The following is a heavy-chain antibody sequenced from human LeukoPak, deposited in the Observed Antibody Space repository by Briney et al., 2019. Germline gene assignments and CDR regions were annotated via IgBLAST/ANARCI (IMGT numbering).Heavy chain of an antibody. D-gene: IGHD3-10*01. V-gene: IGHV3-23*01. CDR3: AKYGSGTYYNGLY. CDR2: ISVSGDNT. CDR1: GFTLSNYA. Sequence: GGSLRLSCAASGFTLSNYAMTWVRQAPGKGLQWVSKISVSGDNTYYADSVKGRFTISRDTSKSTLYLQMNSLKDEDTAVYYCAKYGSGTYYNGLYWGQGTLVTVSS. J-gene: IGHJ4*02.